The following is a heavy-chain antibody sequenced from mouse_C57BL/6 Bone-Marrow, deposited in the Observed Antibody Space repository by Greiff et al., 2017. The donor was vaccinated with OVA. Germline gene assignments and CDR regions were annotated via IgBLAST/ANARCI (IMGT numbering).Heavy chain of an antibody. CDR1: EYEFTSYD. V-gene: IGHV5-2*01. Sequence: EVHLVESGGGLVQPGESLKLSCESNEYEFTSYDMPWVRKTPEQRLEWVAAINSDGGSTYYPHTMERRFIISRDNTKKTLYLQMSSLRSEDTALYYCARPIYYFDYWGKGTTLTVSS. CDR2: INSDGGST. CDR3: ARPIYYFDY. J-gene: IGHJ2*01.